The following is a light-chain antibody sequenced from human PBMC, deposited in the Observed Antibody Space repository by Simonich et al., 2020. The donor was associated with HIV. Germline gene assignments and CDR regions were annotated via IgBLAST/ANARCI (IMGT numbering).Light chain of an antibody. CDR2: LAS. CDR3: QQYYTLPQYT. Sequence: DIVMTQSPDSLAVSLGERATINCKSSQSVLYSTNNKDHLAWYQQKPGQPPKLLIYLASTRESGVPDRFSGSGSGTDFTLTISSLHAEDVAVYYCQQYYTLPQYTFGQGTKLEIK. J-gene: IGKJ2*01. CDR1: QSVLYSTNNKDH. V-gene: IGKV4-1*01.